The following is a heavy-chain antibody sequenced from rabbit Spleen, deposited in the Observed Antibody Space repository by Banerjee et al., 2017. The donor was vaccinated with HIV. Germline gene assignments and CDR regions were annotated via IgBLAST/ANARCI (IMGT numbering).Heavy chain of an antibody. CDR2: INTATDNN. CDR1: GFSFSSNW. J-gene: IGHJ6*01. V-gene: IGHV1S45*01. D-gene: IGHD8-1*01. CDR3: ARDTGSSFSTYGMDL. Sequence: LEESGGGLVKPGGTLTLTCTVSGFSFSSNWICWVRQAPGKGLEWIACINTATDNNVYASWAKGRFTVSKTSSTTVTLQMTSLTAADTATYFCARDTGSSFSTYGMDLWGPGTLVTVS.